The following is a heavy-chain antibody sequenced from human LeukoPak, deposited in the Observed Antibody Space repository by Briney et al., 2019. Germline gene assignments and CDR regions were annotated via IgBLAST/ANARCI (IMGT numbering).Heavy chain of an antibody. V-gene: IGHV4-4*07. CDR1: GGSISSYY. J-gene: IGHJ4*02. D-gene: IGHD6-6*01. CDR2: IYTSGST. Sequence: NPSETLSLTCTVSGGSISSYYWSWIRQPAGKGLEWIGRIYTSGSTNYNPSLKSRVTMSVDTSKNQFSLKLSSVTAADTAVYYCARVRGEQLGGYYFDYWGQGTLVTVSS. CDR3: ARVRGEQLGGYYFDY.